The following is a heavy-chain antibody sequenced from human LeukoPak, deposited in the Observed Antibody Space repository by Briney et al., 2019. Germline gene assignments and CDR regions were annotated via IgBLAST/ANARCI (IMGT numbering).Heavy chain of an antibody. V-gene: IGHV3-48*02. J-gene: IGHJ4*02. CDR1: GFTFSSYS. CDR2: ISSSSSTI. Sequence: GRSLRLSCAASGFTFSSYSMNWVRQAPGKGLEWVSYISSSSSTIYYADSVKGRFTISRDNAKNSLYLQMNSLRDEDTAVYYCARNGWGTGTREWCFDYWGQGTLVTVSS. D-gene: IGHD1-1*01. CDR3: ARNGWGTGTREWCFDY.